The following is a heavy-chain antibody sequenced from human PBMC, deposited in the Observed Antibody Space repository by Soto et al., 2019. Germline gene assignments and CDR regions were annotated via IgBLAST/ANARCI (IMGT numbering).Heavy chain of an antibody. CDR1: CGSISSGGYY. V-gene: IGHV4-31*03. J-gene: IGHJ3*02. D-gene: IGHD5-18*01. CDR2: IYYSGST. Sequence: KSSETLSLTCTVSCGSISSGGYYWSWIRQHPGKGLEWIGYIYYSGSTYYNPSLKSRVTISVDTSKNQFSLKLSSVTAADTAVYYCARDHKVSSGAFDIWGQGTMVTVSS. CDR3: ARDHKVSSGAFDI.